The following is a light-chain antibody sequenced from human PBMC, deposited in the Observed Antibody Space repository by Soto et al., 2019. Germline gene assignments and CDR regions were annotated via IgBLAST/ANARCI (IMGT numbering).Light chain of an antibody. CDR2: EVT. Sequence: QSVLTQPASVSGSPGQSITISCTGTSSDVGHYDYVSWYQHHPGKAPKLLIYEVTNRPSGVSNRFSGSKSANTASLTISGLQAEDEADYCCSSYTTSNTLVFGGGTKVTVL. CDR3: SSYTTSNTLV. V-gene: IGLV2-14*01. CDR1: SSDVGHYDY. J-gene: IGLJ3*02.